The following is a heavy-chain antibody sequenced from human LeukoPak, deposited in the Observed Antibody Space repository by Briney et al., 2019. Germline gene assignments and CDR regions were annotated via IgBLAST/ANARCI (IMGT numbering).Heavy chain of an antibody. D-gene: IGHD3-16*01. V-gene: IGHV3-48*01. Sequence: GGSLRLSRAASGFTFSTYSMNWVRQAPGKGLEWVSYISGSSGTIYYADSVKGRFTISRDNAKNSLYLQMNSLRAEDTAVYYCARRSEFGVLYYMDVWGKGTTVTVS. J-gene: IGHJ6*03. CDR3: ARRSEFGVLYYMDV. CDR1: GFTFSTYS. CDR2: ISGSSGTI.